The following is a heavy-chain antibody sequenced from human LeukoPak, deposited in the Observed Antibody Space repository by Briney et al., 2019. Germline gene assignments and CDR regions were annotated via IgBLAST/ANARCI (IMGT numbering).Heavy chain of an antibody. Sequence: ASVKVSCKASGYTFRSYGLSWVRQAPGQGLEWLGWISCYNGDTRYEQNFQGRVTLTTDTSTTTAYMGLRSLRSDDTAVYYCARVGMEIGWSLELWGRGTLVTVSS. D-gene: IGHD2-21*01. CDR2: ISCYNGDT. J-gene: IGHJ2*01. CDR3: ARVGMEIGWSLEL. V-gene: IGHV1-18*01. CDR1: GYTFRSYG.